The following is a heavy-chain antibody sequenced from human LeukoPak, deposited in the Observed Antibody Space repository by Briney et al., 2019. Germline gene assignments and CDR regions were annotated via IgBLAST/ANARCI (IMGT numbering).Heavy chain of an antibody. CDR1: GGTFSSYA. D-gene: IGHD6-19*01. J-gene: IGHJ3*02. V-gene: IGHV1-69*13. Sequence: SVRVSCKASGGTFSSYAISWVRQAPGQGLEWMGGIIPIFGTANYAQKFQGRVTITADESTSTAYMELSSLRSEDTAVYYCARDGAPWGAVAGSGPVGAFDIWGQGTMVTVSS. CDR3: ARDGAPWGAVAGSGPVGAFDI. CDR2: IIPIFGTA.